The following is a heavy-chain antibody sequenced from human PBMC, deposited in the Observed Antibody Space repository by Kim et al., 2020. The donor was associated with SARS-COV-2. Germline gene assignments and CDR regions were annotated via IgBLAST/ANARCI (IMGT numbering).Heavy chain of an antibody. J-gene: IGHJ4*02. D-gene: IGHD3-10*01. V-gene: IGHV3-30*04. CDR3: ARDYGSGGFGGRSFGYFDY. CDR2: ISYDGSSK. Sequence: GGSLRLSCAASGFTFSSNAMHWVRQAPGKGLEWVAGISYDGSSKYYVDSVKGRFTISRDNSKNTLFLQMNSLRTEDTAVYYCARDYGSGGFGGRSFGYFDYWGQGTLVTVSS. CDR1: GFTFSSNA.